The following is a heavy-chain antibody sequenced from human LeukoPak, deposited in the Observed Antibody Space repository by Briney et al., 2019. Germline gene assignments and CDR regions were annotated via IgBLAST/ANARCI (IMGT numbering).Heavy chain of an antibody. CDR1: GYSFTSYW. CDR2: IYPGDSDT. J-gene: IGHJ3*02. Sequence: GESLKISCKGSGYSFTSYWIGWVRQMPGKGLEWMGIIYPGDSDTRYSPSFQGQVTISADKSISTAYLQWSSLKASDTAMYYCARPRAYYYDSGGYYHLDAFDIWGQGTMVTVSS. D-gene: IGHD3-22*01. CDR3: ARPRAYYYDSGGYYHLDAFDI. V-gene: IGHV5-51*01.